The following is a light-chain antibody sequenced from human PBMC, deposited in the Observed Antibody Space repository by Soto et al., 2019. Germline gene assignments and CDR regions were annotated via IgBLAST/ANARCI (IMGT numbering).Light chain of an antibody. J-gene: IGKJ2*01. CDR3: QQYNSHSSYT. CDR2: KAS. CDR1: QSISSW. V-gene: IGKV1-5*03. Sequence: DIQMTQSPSTLSASVGDRVTITCRASQSISSWLAWYQQKPGKAPKLLIYKASSLGSGVPSRFSGSGSGTEFTFTISSLQAEDFAIYYCQQYNSHSSYTFGQGTKLEIK.